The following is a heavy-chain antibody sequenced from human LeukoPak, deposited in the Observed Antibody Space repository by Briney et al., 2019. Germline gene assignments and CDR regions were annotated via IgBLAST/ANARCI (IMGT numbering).Heavy chain of an antibody. V-gene: IGHV1-69*13. CDR2: IIPIFGTA. CDR1: GGTFSSYA. CDR3: VRDAEGAAISVNYWFDP. J-gene: IGHJ5*02. Sequence: SVKVSCKASGGTFSSYAISWVRQAPGQGLEWMGGIIPIFGTANYAQKFQGRVTITADESTSTAYMELSSLRSEDTAVYYCVRDAEGAAISVNYWFDPWGQGTLVTVSS. D-gene: IGHD2-2*02.